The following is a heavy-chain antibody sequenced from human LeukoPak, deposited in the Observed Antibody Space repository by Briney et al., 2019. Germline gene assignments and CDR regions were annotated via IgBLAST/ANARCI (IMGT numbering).Heavy chain of an antibody. V-gene: IGHV3-23*01. J-gene: IGHJ4*02. Sequence: GGSLRLSCTASGLIFRNYAMTWVRQAPRKGLEWVATISGDGTETFYADSVKGRFTISRDNSKNTHYLQMSSLRAEDTGIYYCAKGGHYSFFDYWGQGTLVTVSS. D-gene: IGHD4-11*01. CDR3: AKGGHYSFFDY. CDR1: GLIFRNYA. CDR2: ISGDGTET.